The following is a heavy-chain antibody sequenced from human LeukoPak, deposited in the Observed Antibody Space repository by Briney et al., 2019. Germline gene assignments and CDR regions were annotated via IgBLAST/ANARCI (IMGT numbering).Heavy chain of an antibody. J-gene: IGHJ5*02. V-gene: IGHV4-39*01. Sequence: SETLSLTCTVSGGSISSSNYHWVWIRQPPGKGLEWIGNINYSGSTYYKPSLKSRATISVDTSKNQFSLRLTSVTAADTAVFYCARYSTSSGWFDPLGPGNPSHRLL. CDR2: INYSGST. CDR1: GGSISSSNYH. D-gene: IGHD6-6*01. CDR3: ARYSTSSGWFDP.